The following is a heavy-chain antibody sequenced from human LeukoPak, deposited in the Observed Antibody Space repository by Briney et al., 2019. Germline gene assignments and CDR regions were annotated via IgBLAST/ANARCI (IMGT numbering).Heavy chain of an antibody. CDR1: GGSISSGDYY. V-gene: IGHV4-30-4*01. CDR2: IYYSGST. Sequence: PSETLSLTCTVSGGSISSGDYYWSWIRHPPGKGLEWIGYIYYSGSTYYNPSLKSRVTISVDTSKNQFSLKLSSVIAADTAVYYCARVTGGSGSYYSPLHYYFDYWGQGTLVTVSS. CDR3: ARVTGGSGSYYSPLHYYFDY. D-gene: IGHD3-10*01. J-gene: IGHJ4*02.